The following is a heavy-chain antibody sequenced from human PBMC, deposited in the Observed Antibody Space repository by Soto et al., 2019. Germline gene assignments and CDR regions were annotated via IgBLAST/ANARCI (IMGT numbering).Heavy chain of an antibody. V-gene: IGHV4-59*01. CDR2: IYYSGST. D-gene: IGHD3-22*01. CDR1: AGSISSYY. CDR3: ATERCYESSGYFRNWFDP. Sequence: PSETVSLTCTLSAGSISSYYWSWIRQPPGKGQEWIGYIYYSGSTDYNPSLKSRVTISGETSKNQFSLKLSSVTAEDTAVYYSATERCYESSGYFRNWFDPTGQG. J-gene: IGHJ5*02.